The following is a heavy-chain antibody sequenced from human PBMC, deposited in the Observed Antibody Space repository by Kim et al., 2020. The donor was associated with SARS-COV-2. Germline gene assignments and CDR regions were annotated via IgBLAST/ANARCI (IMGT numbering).Heavy chain of an antibody. CDR1: GYTFTGYY. CDR3: ASARTMSYSSGWSWVDP. D-gene: IGHD6-19*01. V-gene: IGHV1-46*01. J-gene: IGHJ5*02. Sequence: ASVKVSCTTSGYTFTGYYLHWVRQAPGQGLEWMGIINPSGGSPNYAQKFQGRVTMTRDTSTSTVYMELSRLRSEDTAVYYCASARTMSYSSGWSWVDPWGQGTLVTVSS. CDR2: INPSGGSP.